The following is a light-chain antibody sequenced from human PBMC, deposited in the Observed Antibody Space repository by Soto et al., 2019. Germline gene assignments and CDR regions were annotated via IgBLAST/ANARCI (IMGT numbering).Light chain of an antibody. J-gene: IGLJ3*02. V-gene: IGLV2-14*01. CDR1: SSDVGGYNY. CDR2: EVS. Sequence: QSALTQPASVSGSPGQSITISCTGTSSDVGGYNYVSWYQQHPGKAPKLMIYEVSNRPSGVSNRFSGSKSGNTASLTISGLHAEDEADYYCNSYTTSSTLVFGGGTKVTVL. CDR3: NSYTTSSTLV.